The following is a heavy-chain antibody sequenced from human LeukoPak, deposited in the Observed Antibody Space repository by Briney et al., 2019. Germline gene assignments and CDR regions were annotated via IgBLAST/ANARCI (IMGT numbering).Heavy chain of an antibody. J-gene: IGHJ5*02. CDR3: ARADRLDGSPYLIGP. Sequence: ASVKVSCKTSGYTFIDYYMHWVRQAPGQGLGWMGWVNPVSGRTSITQKFRDKITLTRDTSITTFYMEVTWLTSDDTAIYYCARADRLDGSPYLIGPWGQGTLVTVSS. CDR2: VNPVSGRT. D-gene: IGHD1-26*01. CDR1: GYTFIDYY. V-gene: IGHV1-2*02.